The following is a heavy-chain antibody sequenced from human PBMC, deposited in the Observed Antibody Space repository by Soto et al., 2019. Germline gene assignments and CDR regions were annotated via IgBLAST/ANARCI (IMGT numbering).Heavy chain of an antibody. J-gene: IGHJ3*02. D-gene: IGHD6-6*01. V-gene: IGHV3-30-3*01. CDR1: GFTFSTYG. CDR3: AGAYSTSSWRAFDI. CDR2: TSYDGSNK. Sequence: QVQLVESGGGVVQPGRSLRLSCAASGFTFSTYGIHWVRQAPGKGLEWVAVTSYDGSNKYYADSVKGRFTISRDNSKKPLYLQMKSLRAEDTAVYYCAGAYSTSSWRAFDIWGQGTLVIVSS.